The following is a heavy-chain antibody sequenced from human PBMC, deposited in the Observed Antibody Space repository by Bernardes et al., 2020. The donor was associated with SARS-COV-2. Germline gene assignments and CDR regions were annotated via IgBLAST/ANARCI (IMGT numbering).Heavy chain of an antibody. CDR2: INHSGST. J-gene: IGHJ3*02. D-gene: IGHD5-12*01. V-gene: IGHV4-34*01. Sequence: SETLSLTCAVYGGSFSGYYWRWIRQPPGKGLEWIGEINHSGSTNYNPSLKSRVTISVDTSKNQFSLKLNSVTAADTAVYYCARALGRWLQFASAFDIWGQGTMVTVSS. CDR3: ARALGRWLQFASAFDI. CDR1: GGSFSGYY.